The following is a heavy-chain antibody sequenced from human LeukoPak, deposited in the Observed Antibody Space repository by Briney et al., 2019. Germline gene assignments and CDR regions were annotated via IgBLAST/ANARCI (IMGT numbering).Heavy chain of an antibody. V-gene: IGHV3-7*03. J-gene: IGHJ4*02. CDR2: INDGGSGK. Sequence: PGGSLRLSCAASGFVFSNYWMTWVRQAPGKGLEWVASINDGGSGKYYVDSVKGRFTISRDSAQKSLYLEMHSLRAEDTAVYYCARAVTSTEGYWGQGTLVTVSS. D-gene: IGHD4-17*01. CDR3: ARAVTSTEGY. CDR1: GFVFSNYW.